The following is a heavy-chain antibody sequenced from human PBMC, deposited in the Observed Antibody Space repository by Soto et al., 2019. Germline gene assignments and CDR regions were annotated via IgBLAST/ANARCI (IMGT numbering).Heavy chain of an antibody. CDR2: ISAYNGNT. Sequence: ASVKVSCKASGGTFSSYAISWVRQAPGQGLEWMGGISAYNGNTNYAQKLQGRVTMTTDTSTSTAYMELRSLRSDDTAVYYCARDPPTDTAMVHFDYWGQGTLLAVSS. D-gene: IGHD5-18*01. V-gene: IGHV1-18*01. J-gene: IGHJ4*02. CDR3: ARDPPTDTAMVHFDY. CDR1: GGTFSSYA.